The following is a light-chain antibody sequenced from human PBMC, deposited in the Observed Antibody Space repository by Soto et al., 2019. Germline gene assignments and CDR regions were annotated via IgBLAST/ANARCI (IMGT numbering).Light chain of an antibody. CDR1: QSVNSN. CDR3: QQYNNWPRT. CDR2: GAS. V-gene: IGKV3-15*01. Sequence: EIVMTQSPATLSVSPGERATLSCRASQSVNSNLAWYHQKPGQAPRLLIYGASTRATGIPARFSGSGSGTDFTLTISSLQSEDFAVYYCQQYNNWPRTFGQGTNVDIK. J-gene: IGKJ1*01.